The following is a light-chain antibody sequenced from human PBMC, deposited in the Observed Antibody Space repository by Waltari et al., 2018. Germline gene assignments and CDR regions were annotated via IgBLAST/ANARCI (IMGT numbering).Light chain of an antibody. CDR3: QQYGSSPPYT. CDR1: QSVSSSY. V-gene: IGKV3-20*01. Sequence: LSPGERATLSCRASQSVSSSYLAWYQQKPGQAPRLLIYGASSRATGIPDRFSGSGSGTDFTLTISRLEPEDFAVYYCQQYGSSPPYTFGQGTKLEIK. J-gene: IGKJ2*01. CDR2: GAS.